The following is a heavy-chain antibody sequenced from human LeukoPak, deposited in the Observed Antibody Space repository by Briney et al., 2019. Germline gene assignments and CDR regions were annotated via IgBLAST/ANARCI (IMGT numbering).Heavy chain of an antibody. CDR3: ARSHMYGDYGEDI. D-gene: IGHD4-17*01. V-gene: IGHV3-48*04. CDR1: GFTFNTYG. J-gene: IGHJ3*02. Sequence: GGSLRLSCAASGFTFNTYGMNWFRQAPGRGLEWISYINSVGGTTYYADSVKGRFTISRDNANNTLYLQMNSLRAEDAATYYCARSHMYGDYGEDIWGHGTVVAVSS. CDR2: INSVGGTT.